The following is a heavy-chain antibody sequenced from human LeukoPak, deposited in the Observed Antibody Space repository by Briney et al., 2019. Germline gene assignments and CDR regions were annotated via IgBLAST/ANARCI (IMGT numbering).Heavy chain of an antibody. CDR3: AKVGATDFDY. V-gene: IGHV3-23*01. J-gene: IGHJ4*02. CDR2: ISGSGGST. D-gene: IGHD1-26*01. Sequence: GGSLRLSCVASGFTFSSYAMSWVRQAPGKGLGLVSAISGSGGSTYYADSVKGRFTISRDNSKNTLYLQMNSLRAEDTAVYYCAKVGATDFDYWGQGTLVTVSS. CDR1: GFTFSSYA.